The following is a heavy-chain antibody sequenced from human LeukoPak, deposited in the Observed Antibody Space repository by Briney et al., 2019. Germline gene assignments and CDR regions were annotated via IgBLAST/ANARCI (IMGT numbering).Heavy chain of an antibody. V-gene: IGHV3-30*04. CDR1: GFTFSTYA. CDR2: ISYDGSEK. J-gene: IGHJ4*02. Sequence: GRSLRLSCAASGFTFSTYAMHWVRQAPGKGLEWVAVISYDGSEKYYVDSVKGRFTISRDNAKNSLYLQMNSLRAEDTAVYYCARDKIVGATHFDYWGQGTLVTVSS. D-gene: IGHD1-26*01. CDR3: ARDKIVGATHFDY.